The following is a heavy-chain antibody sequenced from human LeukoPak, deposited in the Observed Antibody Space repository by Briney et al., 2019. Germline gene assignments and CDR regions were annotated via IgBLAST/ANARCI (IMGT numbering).Heavy chain of an antibody. D-gene: IGHD3-10*01. V-gene: IGHV3-23*01. CDR2: ISGSGGST. CDR3: AIRLLWFGDQYA. CDR1: GFIFSNAW. Sequence: GGSLRLSCAASGFIFSNAWMSWVRQAPGKGLEWVSAISGSGGSTYYADSVKGRFTISRDNAKNSLYLQMNSLRAEDTAVYYCAIRLLWFGDQYAWGQGTLVTVSS. J-gene: IGHJ5*02.